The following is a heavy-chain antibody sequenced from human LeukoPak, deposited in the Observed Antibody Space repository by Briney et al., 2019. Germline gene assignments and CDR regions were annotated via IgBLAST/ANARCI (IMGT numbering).Heavy chain of an antibody. CDR1: GYTFTVNY. V-gene: IGHV1-2*02. CDR2: MNPNSGVT. Sequence: ASVKVSCKPSGYTFTVNYLNWVRQAPGQGLEWVGWMNPNSGVTGYAQNFQGRVTMTRDTSISTAYMEPSSLTSDDTAVYCCTRGAGTSWFDYWGQGSLATVSS. J-gene: IGHJ4*02. D-gene: IGHD2-2*01. CDR3: TRGAGTSWFDY.